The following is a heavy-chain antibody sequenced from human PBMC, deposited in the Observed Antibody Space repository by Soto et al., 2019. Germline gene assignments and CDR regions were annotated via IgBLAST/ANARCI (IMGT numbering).Heavy chain of an antibody. CDR2: IIPIFGTA. Sequence: QVQLVQSGAEVKKPGSSVKVSCKASGGTFSSYAISWVRQAPGQGLEWMGGIIPIFGTADYAQKFQGRVTITADQSTSTGNMGLSSLISADTAVYYCASHYDSSGYYYRGLDYWGQGTLVPVSS. V-gene: IGHV1-69*12. D-gene: IGHD3-22*01. CDR3: ASHYDSSGYYYRGLDY. J-gene: IGHJ4*02. CDR1: GGTFSSYA.